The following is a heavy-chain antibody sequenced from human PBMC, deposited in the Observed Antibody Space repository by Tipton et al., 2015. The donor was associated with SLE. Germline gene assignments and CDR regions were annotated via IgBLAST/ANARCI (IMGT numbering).Heavy chain of an antibody. D-gene: IGHD6-13*01. V-gene: IGHV4-59*05. J-gene: IGHJ5*02. CDR1: GGSISSYY. CDR3: ASAQQLRSNCFDP. CDR2: IYYSGST. Sequence: TLSLTCTVSGGSISSYYWSWIRQPAGKGLEWIGSIYYSGSTYYNPSLKSRVTISVDTSKNQFSLKLSSVTAADTAVYYCASAQQLRSNCFDPWGQGTLVTVSS.